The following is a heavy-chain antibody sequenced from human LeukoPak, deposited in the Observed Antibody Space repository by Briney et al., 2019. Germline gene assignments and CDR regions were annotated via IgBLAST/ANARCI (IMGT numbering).Heavy chain of an antibody. CDR2: IYYSGNT. Sequence: TLSLTFTVSGGSISSGGYYWSWIRQHPGKGLEWIAYIYYSGNTYYSPSLKSRVTISVDTSKNQFSLKLSSVTAADTAVYYCARAAPDAFDIWGQGTMVTVSS. J-gene: IGHJ3*02. V-gene: IGHV4-31*03. CDR3: ARAAPDAFDI. CDR1: GGSISSGGYY.